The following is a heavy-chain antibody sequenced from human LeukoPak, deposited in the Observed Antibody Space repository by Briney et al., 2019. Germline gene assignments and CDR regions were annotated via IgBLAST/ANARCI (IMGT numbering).Heavy chain of an antibody. Sequence: SETLSLTCTVSGVSISTYYWSWIRQPPGKGLERIGYVYYSGITNYNPSLKSRVSISVDTSKNQFSLKPSSVTAADTAVYFCASQLGGTTFHWGQGTLVTVSS. CDR1: GVSISTYY. V-gene: IGHV4-59*01. CDR3: ASQLGGTTFH. CDR2: VYYSGIT. J-gene: IGHJ4*02. D-gene: IGHD1-1*01.